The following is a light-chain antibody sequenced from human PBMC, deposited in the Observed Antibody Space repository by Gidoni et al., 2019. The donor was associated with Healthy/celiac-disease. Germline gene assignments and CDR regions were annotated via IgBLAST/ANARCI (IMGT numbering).Light chain of an antibody. Sequence: EIVLTQSPATLSLSPGERATLSCRASQSVSSYLAWYQQKPGQSPRLLLYDASNRATGIPARFSGSGSGTDFTLTISSLEPEDFAVYYCQQRSNWPLTFXGXTKVEIK. J-gene: IGKJ4*01. V-gene: IGKV3-11*01. CDR2: DAS. CDR3: QQRSNWPLT. CDR1: QSVSSY.